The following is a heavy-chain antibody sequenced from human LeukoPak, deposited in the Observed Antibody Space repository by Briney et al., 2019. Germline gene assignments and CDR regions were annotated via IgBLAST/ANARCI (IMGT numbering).Heavy chain of an antibody. CDR2: ISYDGSNK. D-gene: IGHD1-26*01. CDR3: ARELGLLAPLYYFDY. CDR1: GFTFSSYG. J-gene: IGHJ4*02. V-gene: IGHV3-30*03. Sequence: PGGSLRLSCAASGFTFSSYGMHWVRQAPGKGLEWVAVISYDGSNKYYADSVKGRFTISRDNSKNTLYLQMNSLRAEDTAVYYCARELGLLAPLYYFDYWGQGTLVTVSS.